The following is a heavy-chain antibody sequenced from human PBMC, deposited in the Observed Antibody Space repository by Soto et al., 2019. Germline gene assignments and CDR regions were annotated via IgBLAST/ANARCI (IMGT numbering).Heavy chain of an antibody. V-gene: IGHV4-59*01. Sequence: QVQLQESGPGLVKPSETLSLTCTVSGASISSSYWSWIRQSPGKGLEWIGYISSNGGANYNPSLRDRVTISLDTAKNQDSLKLNSLTAEDTAMYYCARGERLGLDYWGQGTLVTVSS. J-gene: IGHJ4*02. D-gene: IGHD6-19*01. CDR1: GASISSSY. CDR2: ISSNGGA. CDR3: ARGERLGLDY.